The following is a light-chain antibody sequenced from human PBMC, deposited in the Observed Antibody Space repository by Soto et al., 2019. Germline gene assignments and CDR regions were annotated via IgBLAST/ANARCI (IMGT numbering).Light chain of an antibody. J-gene: IGLJ1*01. CDR3: CYYAGSSTYV. CDR2: EGS. V-gene: IGLV2-23*01. Sequence: QSALTQPASVSGSPGQSITISCTGTSSDVGSYNLVSWYQQHPGKAPKLMIYEGSKRPSGVSNRFSGSKSGNTASLTISGLQAEDEADNYCCYYAGSSTYVFGTGTKVPVL. CDR1: SSDVGSYNL.